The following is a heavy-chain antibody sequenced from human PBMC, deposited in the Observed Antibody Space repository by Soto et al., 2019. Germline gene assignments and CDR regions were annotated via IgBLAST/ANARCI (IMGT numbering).Heavy chain of an antibody. J-gene: IGHJ4*02. Sequence: SETLSLTSAVYGGSLRGYCGTWIRQPPGKGLEWIGEINRSGSTNCNPSLKSRVTISVDTSKNQFSLKLSSVTAADTAVYYCARASNKRGYSYGPDYWGQGTLVTVSS. D-gene: IGHD5-18*01. CDR1: GGSLRGYC. CDR3: ARASNKRGYSYGPDY. V-gene: IGHV4-34*01. CDR2: INRSGST.